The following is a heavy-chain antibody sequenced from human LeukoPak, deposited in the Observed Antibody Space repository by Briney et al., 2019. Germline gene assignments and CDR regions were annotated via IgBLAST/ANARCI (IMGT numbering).Heavy chain of an antibody. J-gene: IGHJ6*03. V-gene: IGHV1-18*01. Sequence: ASVKVSCKASGYTFTSYGISWVRQAPGQGLEWMGWISGYNGNTNYAQKLQGRVTMTTDTSTSTAYMELSRLRSDDTAVYYCARGLAAAGTYWRRPSYYYYYMDVWGKGTTVTISS. D-gene: IGHD6-13*01. CDR2: ISGYNGNT. CDR3: ARGLAAAGTYWRRPSYYYYYMDV. CDR1: GYTFTSYG.